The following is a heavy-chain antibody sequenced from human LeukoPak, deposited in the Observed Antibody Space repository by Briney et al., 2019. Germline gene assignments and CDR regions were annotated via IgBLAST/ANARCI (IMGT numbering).Heavy chain of an antibody. CDR3: AKSGYNRFDY. D-gene: IGHD5-24*01. CDR2: ISGSGGGSST. V-gene: IGHV3-23*01. CDR1: GFTFSSSA. Sequence: GGSLRLSCAASGFTFSSSAMSWVRQAPGKGLEWVSGISGSGGGSSTYYADSVRGRFTISRDNSKNTLYVRMNSLRAEDTAVYYCAKSGYNRFDYWGQGTLVTVSS. J-gene: IGHJ4*02.